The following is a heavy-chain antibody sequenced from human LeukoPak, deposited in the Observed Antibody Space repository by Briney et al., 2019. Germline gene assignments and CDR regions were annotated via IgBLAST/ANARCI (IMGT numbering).Heavy chain of an antibody. Sequence: ASVKVSCKASGGTFSSYAISWVRQAPGQGLEWMGGIIPIFGTANYAQKFQGRVTMTTDTSTSTAYMELRSLRSDDTAVYYCARGHTLFIAAAGTPSDYWGQGTLVTVSS. CDR1: GGTFSSYA. J-gene: IGHJ4*02. V-gene: IGHV1-69*05. D-gene: IGHD6-13*01. CDR2: IIPIFGTA. CDR3: ARGHTLFIAAAGTPSDY.